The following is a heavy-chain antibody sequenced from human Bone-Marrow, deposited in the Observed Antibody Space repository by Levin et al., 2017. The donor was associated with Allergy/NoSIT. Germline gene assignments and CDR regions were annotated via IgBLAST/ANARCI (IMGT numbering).Heavy chain of an antibody. J-gene: IGHJ4*02. V-gene: IGHV1-8*01. CDR1: GYTFTSFD. D-gene: IGHD5-12*01. Sequence: ASVKVSCKTSGYTFTSFDINWVRQATGQGLEWMGWMYPNSGNAGYAQKFQGRVTMTRNTSISTAYMELSSLRSEDTAIYYCARGELGSGYLFDYWGQGTLVTVSS. CDR3: ARGELGSGYLFDY. CDR2: MYPNSGNA.